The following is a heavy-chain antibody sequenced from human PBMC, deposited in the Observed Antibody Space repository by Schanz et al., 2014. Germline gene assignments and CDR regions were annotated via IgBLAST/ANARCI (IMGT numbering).Heavy chain of an antibody. Sequence: VQLVQSGAEVKRPGASVKVSCKASGYTFTSYGISWVRQAPGQGLEWMGRIIPVLNIATYAQRFQGRVTMTTDTSTGTAYMELRSLRSDDTAVYYCARDRRRYCSTASCLHDNWFDPWGQGTLVIVSS. J-gene: IGHJ5*02. CDR1: GYTFTSYG. CDR2: IIPVLNIA. V-gene: IGHV1-18*01. D-gene: IGHD2-2*01. CDR3: ARDRRRYCSTASCLHDNWFDP.